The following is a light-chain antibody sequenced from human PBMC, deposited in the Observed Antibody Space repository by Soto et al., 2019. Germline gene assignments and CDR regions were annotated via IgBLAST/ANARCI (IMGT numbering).Light chain of an antibody. CDR2: EVN. CDR3: AAWNDSLHGVV. V-gene: IGLV2-8*01. CDR1: SSDVGGYNY. J-gene: IGLJ2*01. Sequence: QSALTQPASVSGSPGQSITISCTGTSSDVGGYNYVSWYQQHPVKAPKLMIYEVNKRPSGVPDRFSGSKSGNTASLTVSGLQAEDEADYYCAAWNDSLHGVVFGGGTKLTVL.